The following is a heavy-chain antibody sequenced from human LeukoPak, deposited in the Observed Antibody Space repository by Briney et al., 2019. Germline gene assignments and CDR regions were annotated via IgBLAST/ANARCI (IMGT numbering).Heavy chain of an antibody. J-gene: IGHJ4*02. CDR2: INPNSGGT. CDR1: GYTFIGYY. Sequence: ASVKVSCKASGYTFIGYYMHWVRQAPGQGLEWMGWINPNSGGTNYAQKFQGRVTMTRDTSISTAYMELSRLRSDDTAVYYCARESSIVGATTFDYWGQGTLVTVSS. D-gene: IGHD1-26*01. CDR3: ARESSIVGATTFDY. V-gene: IGHV1-2*02.